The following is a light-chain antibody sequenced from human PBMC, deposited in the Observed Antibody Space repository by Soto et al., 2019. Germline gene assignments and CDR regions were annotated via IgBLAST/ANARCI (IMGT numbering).Light chain of an antibody. CDR1: SSDVGGYNH. CDR2: DVS. V-gene: IGLV2-14*03. CDR3: SSYTATRTVV. Sequence: QSALTQPASVSGSPGQSITIACTGTSSDVGGYNHVSWYQVHPGEAPRLVIYDVSIRPPAVSDRFSGSTSGNTASLTISGLQAEDEADYYCSSYTATRTVVFGGGTKVTVL. J-gene: IGLJ3*02.